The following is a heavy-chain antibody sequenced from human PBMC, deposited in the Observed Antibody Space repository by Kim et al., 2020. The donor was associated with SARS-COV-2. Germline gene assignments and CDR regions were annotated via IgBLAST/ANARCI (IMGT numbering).Heavy chain of an antibody. Sequence: SETLSLTCTVSGGSISSSSYYWGWIRQPPGKGLEWIGSIYYSGSTYYNPSLKSRVTISVDTSKNQFSLKLSSVTAADTAVYYCARLYKQQLGLPYYYYGMDVWGQGTTVTVSS. CDR2: IYYSGST. D-gene: IGHD6-13*01. J-gene: IGHJ6*02. CDR3: ARLYKQQLGLPYYYYGMDV. V-gene: IGHV4-39*01. CDR1: GGSISSSSYY.